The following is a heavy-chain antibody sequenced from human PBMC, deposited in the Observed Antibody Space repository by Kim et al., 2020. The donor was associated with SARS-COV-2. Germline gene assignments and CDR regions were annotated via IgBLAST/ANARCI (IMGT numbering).Heavy chain of an antibody. V-gene: IGHV1-46*01. D-gene: IGHD1-26*01. J-gene: IGHJ2*01. Sequence: AQKCQGRVTMTRDTSTSTVYMELSSLRSEDTAVYYCARDGSGVQNWYFDLWGRGTLVTVSS. CDR3: ARDGSGVQNWYFDL.